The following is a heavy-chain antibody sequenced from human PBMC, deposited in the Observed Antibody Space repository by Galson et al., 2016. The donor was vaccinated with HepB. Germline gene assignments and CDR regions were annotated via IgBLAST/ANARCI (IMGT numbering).Heavy chain of an antibody. CDR3: ARQDRAGLVNF. CDR2: IFYSGTT. CDR1: GGSISSSSYF. Sequence: TLSLTCTVPGGSISSSSYFWAWIRKPPGKGLDWIGSIFYSGTTHYNPSLQSRISISVDTSKNQFSLSLTSVSAADTAMYSCARQDRAGLVNFWGQGTMVTVSS. V-gene: IGHV4-39*01. D-gene: IGHD6-19*01. J-gene: IGHJ3*01.